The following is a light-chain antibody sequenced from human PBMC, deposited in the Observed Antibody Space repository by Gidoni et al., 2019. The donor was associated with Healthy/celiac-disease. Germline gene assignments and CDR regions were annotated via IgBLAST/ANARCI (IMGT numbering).Light chain of an antibody. J-gene: IGKJ1*01. CDR1: QSVSSY. V-gene: IGKV3-11*01. CDR2: DAS. Sequence: EIVLTQSPATLSLSPGESATLSCRASQSVSSYVAWYQQKPGQAPRLLIYDASNRATGIPARFSGSGSGTDFTLTISSLEPEDFAVYYCQQRSNWPWTFGQGTKVEIK. CDR3: QQRSNWPWT.